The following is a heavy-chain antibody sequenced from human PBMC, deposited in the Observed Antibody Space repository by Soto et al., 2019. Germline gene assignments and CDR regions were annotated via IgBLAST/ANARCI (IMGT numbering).Heavy chain of an antibody. D-gene: IGHD2-21*02. J-gene: IGHJ4*02. CDR2: INNLGDST. CDR1: GFTFSLYA. V-gene: IGHV3-64D*06. Sequence: PGGSLRLSCSGSGFTFSLYALHWVRQAPGKGLESVSAINNLGDSTYYADSVRGRFTISRDNSQKTLFLQMSRLRADDTALYYCVKGGAYTVVTPDYWGQGTLVTVSS. CDR3: VKGGAYTVVTPDY.